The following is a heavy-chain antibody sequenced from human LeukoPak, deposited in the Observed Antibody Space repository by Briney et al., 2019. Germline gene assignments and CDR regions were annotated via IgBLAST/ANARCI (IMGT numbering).Heavy chain of an antibody. CDR2: ISYDGSKK. Sequence: GGSLRLPCAASGFTFSSSAMQWVRQAPGKGLEWVAVISYDGSKKYYADSVKGRFTISRDDSKNTLYLQMNSLRGEDTAVYYCARSRSASTSGWYDYFDYWGRGTLVTVSS. D-gene: IGHD6-19*01. J-gene: IGHJ4*02. CDR3: ARSRSASTSGWYDYFDY. CDR1: GFTFSSSA. V-gene: IGHV3-30*04.